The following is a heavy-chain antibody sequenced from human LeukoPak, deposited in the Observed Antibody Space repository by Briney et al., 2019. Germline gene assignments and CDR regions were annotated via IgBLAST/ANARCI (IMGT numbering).Heavy chain of an antibody. V-gene: IGHV4-4*07. J-gene: IGHJ4*02. CDR1: GGSISSYY. CDR3: ASGGQYYYDSSGYSY. Sequence: SETLSLTCTVSGGSISSYYWSWIRQPAGKGLEWIGRIYTSGSTNYNPSLKSRATMSVDTSKNQFSLKLSSVTAADTAVYYCASGGQYYYDSSGYSYWGQGTLVTVSS. CDR2: IYTSGST. D-gene: IGHD3-22*01.